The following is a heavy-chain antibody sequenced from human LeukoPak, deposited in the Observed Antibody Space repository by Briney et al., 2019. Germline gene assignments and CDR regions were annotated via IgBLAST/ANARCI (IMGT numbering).Heavy chain of an antibody. CDR3: ARGLVVITAYYYYYMDV. CDR1: GFTFSSYW. CDR2: IKQDGSEK. V-gene: IGHV3-7*01. J-gene: IGHJ6*03. D-gene: IGHD3-22*01. Sequence: GGSLRLSCAASGFTFSSYWMSWVRQAPGKGLEWVANIKQDGSEKYYVDSVKGRFTISRDNAKNSLYLQVNSLRAEDTAVYYCARGLVVITAYYYYYMDVWGKGTTVTVSS.